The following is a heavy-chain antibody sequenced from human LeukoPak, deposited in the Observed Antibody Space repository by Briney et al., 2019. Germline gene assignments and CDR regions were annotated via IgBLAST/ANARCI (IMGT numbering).Heavy chain of an antibody. V-gene: IGHV7-4-1*02. J-gene: IGHJ5*02. CDR3: AREGWSDP. CDR1: GYRFTSFA. Sequence: ASVKVCCKASGYRFTSFAINWVRQAPGQGLEWMGWINTNTGNPTYAQGFTGRFVFSLDTSVSTAYLQIRSLKAEDTAVYYCAREGWSDPWGQGTLVTVSS. CDR2: INTNTGNP.